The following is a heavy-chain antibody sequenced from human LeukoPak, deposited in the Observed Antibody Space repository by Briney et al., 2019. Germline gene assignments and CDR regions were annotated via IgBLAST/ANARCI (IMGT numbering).Heavy chain of an antibody. V-gene: IGHV3-30*04. CDR3: ARTDYYGSP. CDR2: ISYDGSNK. D-gene: IGHD3-10*01. CDR1: GFTSTNYA. Sequence: RRSLRLSCAASGFTSTNYAMHWVRPAPGKGREWVAVISYDGSNKYYANSVKGGFTISRDNSKNTLYLQMNSLRADDTAVYFCARTDYYGSPWGQGTLVTVSS. J-gene: IGHJ5*02.